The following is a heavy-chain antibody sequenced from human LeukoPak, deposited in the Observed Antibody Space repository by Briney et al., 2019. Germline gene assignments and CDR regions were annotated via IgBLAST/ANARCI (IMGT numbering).Heavy chain of an antibody. D-gene: IGHD3-22*01. Sequence: GGPLRLSCAASGFTFSDYGMYWVRQAPGKGLEWVAVIWYDGSKKYHADSVKGRFTISRDNSKNTLYLQMNSLRAEDSAVYYCAKDSSYYYLDYWGQGTLVTVSS. CDR2: IWYDGSKK. J-gene: IGHJ4*02. CDR3: AKDSSYYYLDY. CDR1: GFTFSDYG. V-gene: IGHV3-33*06.